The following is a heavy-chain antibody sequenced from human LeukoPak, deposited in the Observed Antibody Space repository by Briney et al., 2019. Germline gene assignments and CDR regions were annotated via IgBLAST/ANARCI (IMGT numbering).Heavy chain of an antibody. D-gene: IGHD6-13*01. J-gene: IGHJ4*02. CDR2: ISGSSGST. V-gene: IGHV3-23*01. Sequence: GGSLRLSCAASGFTFTSYAMSWVRQAPGKGLEWGSGISGSSGSTYYADSVKGRFTISRDNSKNTVYLQMNSLRAEDTAVYYCAKDGAAAGNFDYWGQGTLVTVSS. CDR3: AKDGAAAGNFDY. CDR1: GFTFTSYA.